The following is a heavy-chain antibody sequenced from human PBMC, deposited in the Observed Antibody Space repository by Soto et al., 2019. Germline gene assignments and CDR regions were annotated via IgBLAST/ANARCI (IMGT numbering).Heavy chain of an antibody. CDR2: IYYSGST. Sequence: SETLSLTCTVSGGSISSYYWSWIRQPPGKGLEWIGYIYYSGSTNYNPSLKSRVTISVDTSKNQFSLKLSSVTAADTAVYYCARDGARYCSSTSCYDYYYYYYMDVWGKGTTVTVSS. CDR3: ARDGARYCSSTSCYDYYYYYYMDV. V-gene: IGHV4-59*01. J-gene: IGHJ6*03. CDR1: GGSISSYY. D-gene: IGHD2-2*01.